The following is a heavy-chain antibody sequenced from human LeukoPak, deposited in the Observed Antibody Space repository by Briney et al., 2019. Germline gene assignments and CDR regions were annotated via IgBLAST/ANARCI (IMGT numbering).Heavy chain of an antibody. J-gene: IGHJ5*02. V-gene: IGHV3-48*01. CDR1: GFTFSRDS. CDR2: INGGGSPI. D-gene: IGHD1-26*01. CDR3: VRVASGSYHPYNWFDP. Sequence: GGSLRLSCAASGFTFSRDSMNWVRQAPGKGLEWVSYINGGGSPIYYADSVRGRFTISRDNAKNSLYLQMNSLRAEDTAVYYCVRVASGSYHPYNWFDPWGQGTQVTVSS.